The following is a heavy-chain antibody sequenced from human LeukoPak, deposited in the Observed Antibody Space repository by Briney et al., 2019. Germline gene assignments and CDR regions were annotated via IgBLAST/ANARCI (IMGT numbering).Heavy chain of an antibody. Sequence: PGRSLRLSCAASGFTFSSYAMHWVRQAPGKGLEWVAVISYDGSNKYYADSVKGRFTISRGNSKNTLYLQMNSLRAEDTAVYYCARDRLDITVAGTVDYWGQGTLVTVSS. CDR2: ISYDGSNK. J-gene: IGHJ4*02. V-gene: IGHV3-30-3*01. CDR3: ARDRLDITVAGTVDY. D-gene: IGHD6-19*01. CDR1: GFTFSSYA.